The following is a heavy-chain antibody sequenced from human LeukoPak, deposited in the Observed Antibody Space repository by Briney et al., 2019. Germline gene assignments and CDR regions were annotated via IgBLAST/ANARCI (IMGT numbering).Heavy chain of an antibody. CDR2: INPNSGGT. Sequence: ASVKVSCKASGYTFTGYYMHWVRQAPGQGLEGMVWINPNSGGTNYPQKFQGRVTMTRHTSISTSYLELSRLRPPDTAVYYCARYMVRGFYGTDVWGQGTTVTVSS. CDR1: GYTFTGYY. CDR3: ARYMVRGFYGTDV. J-gene: IGHJ6*02. D-gene: IGHD3-10*01. V-gene: IGHV1-2*02.